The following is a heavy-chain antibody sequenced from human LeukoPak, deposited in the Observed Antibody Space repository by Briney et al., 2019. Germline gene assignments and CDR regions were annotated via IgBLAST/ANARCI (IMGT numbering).Heavy chain of an antibody. J-gene: IGHJ5*02. CDR3: ARDLQIVVGAAARGRGPFDP. CDR1: GFTFSTYW. Sequence: GGSLRLSCAASGFTFSTYWMSWVRQTPGVGLEWVANIKQDGSETDYADSVKGRFTISRDNAKNTLYLQMNSLRAEDTAVYYCARDLQIVVGAAARGRGPFDPWGQGTLVTVSS. CDR2: IKQDGSET. D-gene: IGHD2-2*01. V-gene: IGHV3-7*01.